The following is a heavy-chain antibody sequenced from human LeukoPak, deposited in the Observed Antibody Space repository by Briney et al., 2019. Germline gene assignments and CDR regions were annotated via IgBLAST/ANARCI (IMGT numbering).Heavy chain of an antibody. J-gene: IGHJ4*02. CDR1: GGSFSGYY. CDR2: ISHSRST. Sequence: PSETLSLTCAVYGGSFSGYYWSWIRQPPGKGLEWIGEISHSRSTNYNPSLKSRVTISVDTSKNQFSLKLSSVTAADTAVYYCARGNPLITMVRGVPPYYFDYWGQGTLVTVSS. CDR3: ARGNPLITMVRGVPPYYFDY. V-gene: IGHV4-34*01. D-gene: IGHD3-10*01.